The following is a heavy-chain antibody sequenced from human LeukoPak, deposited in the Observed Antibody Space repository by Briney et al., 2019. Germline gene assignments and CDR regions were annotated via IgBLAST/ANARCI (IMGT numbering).Heavy chain of an antibody. CDR1: GFTFSSYE. V-gene: IGHV3-48*03. CDR2: ISTSGSTI. J-gene: IGHJ4*02. Sequence: QPGGSLRLSCAASGFTFSSYEMNWARQAPGKGLEWVSYISTSGSTIYYADSVKGRFTISRDNAKNSLYLQMNSLRAEDTAVYYCAREGAWYAFDYWGQGTLVTVSS. D-gene: IGHD6-19*01. CDR3: AREGAWYAFDY.